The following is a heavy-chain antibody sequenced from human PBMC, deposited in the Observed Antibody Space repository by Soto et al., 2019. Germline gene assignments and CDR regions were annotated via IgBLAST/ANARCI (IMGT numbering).Heavy chain of an antibody. J-gene: IGHJ4*02. Sequence: GGSLRLSCAVSGFTFGNYAMTWVRQAPGKGLEWVSSISGSGADTYYADPVKGRFTISRDNSKNTLYLQMNSLRAEDTALYYCAKDHDYDSSGPKWGQGTLVTVSS. CDR3: AKDHDYDSSGPK. CDR1: GFTFGNYA. V-gene: IGHV3-23*01. D-gene: IGHD3-22*01. CDR2: ISGSGADT.